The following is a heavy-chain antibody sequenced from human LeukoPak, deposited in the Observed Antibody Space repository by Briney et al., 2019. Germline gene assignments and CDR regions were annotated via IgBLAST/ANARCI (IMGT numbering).Heavy chain of an antibody. V-gene: IGHV1-18*01. CDR1: GGTFGSYA. D-gene: IGHD2-2*01. CDR2: ISAYNGNT. CDR3: ARDRYCSSTSCYSSWFDP. Sequence: GASVKVSCKASGGTFGSYAISWVRQAPGQGLEWMGWISAYNGNTNYAQKLQGRVTMTTDTSTSTAYMELRSLRSDDTAVYYCARDRYCSSTSCYSSWFDPWGQGTLVTVSS. J-gene: IGHJ5*02.